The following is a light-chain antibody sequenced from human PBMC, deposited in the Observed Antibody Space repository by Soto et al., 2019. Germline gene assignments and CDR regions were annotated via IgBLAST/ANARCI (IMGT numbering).Light chain of an antibody. Sequence: DIQMTQSPSTLSASVGDRVTITCRASHSISTWLAWYQQKPGKAPKLLIYAASSLQSGVPSRFSGSGSGTDFTLTISSLQPEDFATYHCQQSYSIPITFGQGTRLEIK. CDR2: AAS. CDR1: HSISTW. V-gene: IGKV1-39*01. J-gene: IGKJ5*01. CDR3: QQSYSIPIT.